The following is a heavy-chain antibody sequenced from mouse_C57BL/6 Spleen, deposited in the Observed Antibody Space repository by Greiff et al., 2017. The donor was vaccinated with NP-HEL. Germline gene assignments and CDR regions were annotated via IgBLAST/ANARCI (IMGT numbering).Heavy chain of an antibody. V-gene: IGHV1-72*01. D-gene: IGHD1-1*01. Sequence: QVHVKQPGAELVKPGASVKLSCKASGYTFTSYWMHWVKQRPGRGLEWIGRIDPNSGGTKYNEKFKSKATLTVDKPSSTAYMQLSSLTSEDSAVYYCARGGKITTGAWFAYWGQGTLVTVSA. CDR1: GYTFTSYW. CDR3: ARGGKITTGAWFAY. CDR2: IDPNSGGT. J-gene: IGHJ3*01.